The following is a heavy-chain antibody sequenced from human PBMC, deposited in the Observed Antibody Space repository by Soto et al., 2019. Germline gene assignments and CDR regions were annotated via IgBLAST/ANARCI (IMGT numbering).Heavy chain of an antibody. Sequence: QVQLQLSGPGLVTPSQTLSLTCAISGDSVSSNSSGWNWIRQTTSRGLDWLGRTYYRSKWYFNYGVSVESRITINPDTSKNQFSLQLSSVSPDDTAVSYCARGSWDDVSGHYYMDVWGKGTTVTVSS. CDR1: GDSVSSNSSG. CDR2: TYYRSKWYF. V-gene: IGHV6-1*01. D-gene: IGHD1-1*01. CDR3: ARGSWDDVSGHYYMDV. J-gene: IGHJ6*03.